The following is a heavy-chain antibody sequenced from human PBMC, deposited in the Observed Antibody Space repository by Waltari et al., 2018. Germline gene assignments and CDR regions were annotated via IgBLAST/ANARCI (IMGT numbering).Heavy chain of an antibody. CDR2: IRIKAYGATT. Sequence: EVQLVESGGGLVTPGRSLRLSGTTSGFTFGDSAMAWVRQPPGKGLDWISFIRIKAYGATTEYAASVKGRFIISRDDSKSIAYLQMNSLKTEDTAVYYCIRGWQVGRLFTDYWGQGTLVTVSS. CDR1: GFTFGDSA. V-gene: IGHV3-49*04. CDR3: IRGWQVGRLFTDY. D-gene: IGHD6-19*01. J-gene: IGHJ4*02.